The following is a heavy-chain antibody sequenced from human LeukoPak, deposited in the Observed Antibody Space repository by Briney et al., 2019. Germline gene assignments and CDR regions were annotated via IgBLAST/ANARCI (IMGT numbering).Heavy chain of an antibody. D-gene: IGHD2-2*01. CDR2: MNPNSGNT. Sequence: ASVKVSCKASGYTFTGYYMHWVRQAPGQGLEWMGWMNPNSGNTGYAQKFQGRVTMNRNTSISTAYMELSSLRSEDTAVYYCARGGQYQLDAFDIWGQGTMVTVSS. CDR3: ARGGQYQLDAFDI. J-gene: IGHJ3*02. V-gene: IGHV1-8*02. CDR1: GYTFTGYY.